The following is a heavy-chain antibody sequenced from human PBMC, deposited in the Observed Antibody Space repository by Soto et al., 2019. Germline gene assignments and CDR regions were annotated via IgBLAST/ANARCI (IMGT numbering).Heavy chain of an antibody. D-gene: IGHD6-13*01. Sequence: LSLTCTVSGGSISSGGYYWSWIRQHPGKGLEWIGYIYYSGSTYYNPSLKSRVTISVDTSKNQFSLKLSSVTAADTAVYYCARGSPSPYIAAAGTSDYWGQGTLVTVSS. CDR1: GGSISSGGYY. CDR3: ARGSPSPYIAAAGTSDY. V-gene: IGHV4-31*03. CDR2: IYYSGST. J-gene: IGHJ4*02.